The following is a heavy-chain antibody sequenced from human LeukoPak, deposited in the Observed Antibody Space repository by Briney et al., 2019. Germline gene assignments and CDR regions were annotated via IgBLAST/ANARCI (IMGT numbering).Heavy chain of an antibody. CDR2: IRTKPTSYTT. V-gene: IGHV3-73*01. Sequence: GGSLRLSCAASGFTFSGSSMHWVRQASGRGLEWVGLIRTKPTSYTTVYAASVEGRFTISRDDSKNTAYLQMNSLKADDTAVYYCTRQDCSGGACSYVDYWGQGTLVTVSS. J-gene: IGHJ4*02. CDR1: GFTFSGSS. D-gene: IGHD2-15*01. CDR3: TRQDCSGGACSYVDY.